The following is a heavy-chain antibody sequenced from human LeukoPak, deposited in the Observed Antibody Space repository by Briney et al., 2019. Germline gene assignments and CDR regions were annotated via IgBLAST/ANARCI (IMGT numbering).Heavy chain of an antibody. CDR2: INHSGST. J-gene: IGHJ4*02. CDR1: GGSFGGYY. CDR3: ARYSSSELYYFDY. Sequence: SETLSLTCAVYGGSFGGYYWSWIRQPPGKGLEWIGEINHSGSTNYNPSLKSRVTISVDTSKNQFSLKLSSVTAADTAVYYCARYSSSELYYFDYWGQGTLVTVSS. D-gene: IGHD6-6*01. V-gene: IGHV4-34*01.